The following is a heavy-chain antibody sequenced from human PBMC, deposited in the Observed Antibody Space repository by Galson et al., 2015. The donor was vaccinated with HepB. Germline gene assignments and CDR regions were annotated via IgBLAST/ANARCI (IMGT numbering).Heavy chain of an antibody. Sequence: QSGAEVKKPGESLRISCKASGYTFTGYYMHWVRQAPGQGLEWMGRINPNSGGTNYAQKFQGRVTMTRDTSISTAYMELSRLRSDDTAVYYCAREQMGFPFSASYYYGMDVWGQGTTVTVSS. CDR1: GYTFTGYY. V-gene: IGHV1-2*06. D-gene: IGHD5-24*01. CDR2: INPNSGGT. CDR3: AREQMGFPFSASYYYGMDV. J-gene: IGHJ6*02.